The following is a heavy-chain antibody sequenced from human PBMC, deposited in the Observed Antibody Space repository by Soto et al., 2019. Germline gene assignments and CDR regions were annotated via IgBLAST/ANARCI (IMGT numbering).Heavy chain of an antibody. V-gene: IGHV3-23*01. CDR1: GFTFSSYP. D-gene: IGHD2-15*01. Sequence: GGSLRLSCAASGFTFSSYPMSWVRQAPGKGLEWVSAISGSGGSTYYADSVKGRFTISRDNSKNTLYLQMNSLRAEDTAVYYCAKDGGRGKKYYWGQGTLVTVSS. J-gene: IGHJ4*02. CDR2: ISGSGGST. CDR3: AKDGGRGKKYY.